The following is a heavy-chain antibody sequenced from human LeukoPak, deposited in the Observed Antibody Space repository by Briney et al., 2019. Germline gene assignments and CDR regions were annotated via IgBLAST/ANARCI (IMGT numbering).Heavy chain of an antibody. CDR2: VNHRGST. Sequence: SETLSLTCAVYGESLSKYYWTWIRQSPGKGLEWIGEVNHRGSTNLNPPLKSRVTLSVDTSKHQFSLRLTSVTAADAAVYYCASSVGSTDYWGQGTLVTVSS. V-gene: IGHV4-34*01. CDR3: ASSVGSTDY. J-gene: IGHJ4*02. CDR1: GESLSKYY. D-gene: IGHD1-26*01.